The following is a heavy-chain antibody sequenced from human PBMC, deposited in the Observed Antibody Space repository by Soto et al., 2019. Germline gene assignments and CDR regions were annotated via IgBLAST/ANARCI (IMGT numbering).Heavy chain of an antibody. J-gene: IGHJ6*02. Sequence: QVQLQQSGPGLVKPSQTLSLTCAISGDSVSSNSAAWNWIRQSPSRGLELLGRTYYRSKWYNDYEVSVKSRITINPDTSTNQFSLQLNSVTPEDTAVYYCARERIAARRGGYYYYGMDVWGQGTTVTVSS. CDR3: ARERIAARRGGYYYYGMDV. CDR2: TYYRSKWYN. V-gene: IGHV6-1*01. D-gene: IGHD6-6*01. CDR1: GDSVSSNSAA.